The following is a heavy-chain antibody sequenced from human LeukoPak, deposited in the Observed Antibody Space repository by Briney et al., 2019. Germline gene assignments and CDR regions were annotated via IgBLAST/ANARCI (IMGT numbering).Heavy chain of an antibody. V-gene: IGHV3-48*03. Sequence: GGSLRLSCAASGFPFSSYEMNWVRQAPGKGLEWVSYISSSGSTTYYADSVKGRFTISRDNSKSTLYIQMNRLRAEDTAVYYCARAKPKNMVRGLIMRRESRYYFDYWGQGTLVTVSS. J-gene: IGHJ4*02. CDR3: ARAKPKNMVRGLIMRRESRYYFDY. CDR2: ISSSGSTT. CDR1: GFPFSSYE. D-gene: IGHD3-10*01.